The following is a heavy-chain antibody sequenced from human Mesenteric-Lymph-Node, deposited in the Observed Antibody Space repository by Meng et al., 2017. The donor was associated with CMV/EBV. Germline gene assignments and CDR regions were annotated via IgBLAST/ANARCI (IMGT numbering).Heavy chain of an antibody. CDR3: ARVRYSWGSYFDY. Sequence: GSGDSIGRSFCWGWVGQPPGKGLGWIGEVFHSGGSNYNPSLKSRVTISVGKSKNQFSLNLSSVPAADTAVYYCARVRYSWGSYFDYWGQGTLVTVSS. D-gene: IGHD3-10*01. V-gene: IGHV4-4*02. CDR1: GDSIGRSFC. J-gene: IGHJ4*02. CDR2: VFHSGGS.